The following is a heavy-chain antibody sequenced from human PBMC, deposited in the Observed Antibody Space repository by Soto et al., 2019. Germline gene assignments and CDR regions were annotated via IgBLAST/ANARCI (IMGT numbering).Heavy chain of an antibody. V-gene: IGHV1-18*04. CDR3: ARDSSGWTPGYYYYGMDV. CDR1: GYTFTSYG. D-gene: IGHD6-19*01. Sequence: GASVKVSCKASGYTFTSYGISWVRQAPGQGLEWMGWISAYNGNTNYAQKLQGRVTMTTDTSTSTAYMDLRSLRSDDTAVYYCARDSSGWTPGYYYYGMDVWGQGTTVTVSS. J-gene: IGHJ6*02. CDR2: ISAYNGNT.